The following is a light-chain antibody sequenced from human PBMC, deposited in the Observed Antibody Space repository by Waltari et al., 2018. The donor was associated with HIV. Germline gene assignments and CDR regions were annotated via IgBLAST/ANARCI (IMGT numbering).Light chain of an antibody. V-gene: IGKV3-11*01. CDR3: HQRSNWPIT. CDR2: GAS. J-gene: IGKJ5*01. Sequence: EIVWTQTPATLSLSQGDRATLSCRASQSVSTYLAWYQQKPGQAPRRLIHGASSRATGIPARFSGSGSGTDFTLTISSLEPGDFGVYYCHQRSNWPITFGQGTRLEIK. CDR1: QSVSTY.